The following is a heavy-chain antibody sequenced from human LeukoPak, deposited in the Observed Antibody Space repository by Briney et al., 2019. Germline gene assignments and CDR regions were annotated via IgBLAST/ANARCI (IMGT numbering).Heavy chain of an antibody. CDR1: GYTFTGYY. Sequence: ASVKVSCKASGYTFTGYYMHWVRQAPGQGLEWMGWINPNSSDTNYAPSSQCRVTMTRDTSITTAYMELSRLRFDDTAVYYCAKDPFDQMLPENWFDPWGQGTLVTVSS. D-gene: IGHD2-2*01. CDR3: AKDPFDQMLPENWFDP. J-gene: IGHJ5*02. CDR2: INPNSSDT. V-gene: IGHV1-2*02.